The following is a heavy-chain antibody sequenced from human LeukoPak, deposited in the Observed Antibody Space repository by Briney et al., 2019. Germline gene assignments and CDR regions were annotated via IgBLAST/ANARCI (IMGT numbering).Heavy chain of an antibody. J-gene: IGHJ2*01. CDR2: IYHSGST. CDR3: ARYDSSGYWAWYFDL. V-gene: IGHV4-38-2*02. CDR1: GYSISSGYY. Sequence: SETLSLTCTVSGYSISSGYYWGWIRQPPGKGLEWIGSIYHSGSTYYNPSLKSRVTMSVDTSKNQSSLKLSSVTAADTAVYYCARYDSSGYWAWYFDLWGRGTLVTVSS. D-gene: IGHD3-22*01.